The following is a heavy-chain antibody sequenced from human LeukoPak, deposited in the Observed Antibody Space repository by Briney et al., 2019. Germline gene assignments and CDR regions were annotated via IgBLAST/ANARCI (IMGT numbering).Heavy chain of an antibody. CDR3: ARGGGDITIFGVVQVYFDY. Sequence: GGSLRLSCAASGFTFSSYWMSWVRQAPGKGLEWVANIKQDGSEKYYVDSVKGRFTISRDNAKNSLYLQMNSLRAEDTAVYYCARGGGDITIFGVVQVYFDYWGQGTLVTVSS. J-gene: IGHJ4*02. CDR2: IKQDGSEK. D-gene: IGHD3-3*01. CDR1: GFTFSSYW. V-gene: IGHV3-7*01.